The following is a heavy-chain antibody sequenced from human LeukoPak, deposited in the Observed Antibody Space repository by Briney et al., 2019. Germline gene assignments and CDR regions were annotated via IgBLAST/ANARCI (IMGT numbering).Heavy chain of an antibody. J-gene: IGHJ4*02. CDR2: ISSSGSTI. V-gene: IGHV3-11*04. CDR1: GFTFSDYY. CDR3: ARDLGNYDFWSGYFSSAPYFDY. D-gene: IGHD3-3*01. Sequence: GGSLRLSCAASGFTFSDYYMSWIRQAPGKGLEWVSYISSSGSTIYYADSVKGRFTISRDNAKNSLYLQMNSLRAEDTAVYYCARDLGNYDFWSGYFSSAPYFDYWGQGTLVTVSS.